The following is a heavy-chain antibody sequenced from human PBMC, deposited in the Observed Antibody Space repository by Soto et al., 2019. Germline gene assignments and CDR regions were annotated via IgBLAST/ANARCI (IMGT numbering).Heavy chain of an antibody. D-gene: IGHD3-22*01. CDR3: AKVGYYDRSGHH. V-gene: IGHV3-23*01. J-gene: IGHJ5*02. CDR1: GVTFVSYA. Sequence: GGSLRLSCAASGVTFVSYAMSWVRQAPGKGLEWVSGISGSGGSTYYADSVKGRFTISRDSSRNTLYLQMNSLRAEDTAVYYCAKVGYYDRSGHHWGQGTLVTVSS. CDR2: ISGSGGST.